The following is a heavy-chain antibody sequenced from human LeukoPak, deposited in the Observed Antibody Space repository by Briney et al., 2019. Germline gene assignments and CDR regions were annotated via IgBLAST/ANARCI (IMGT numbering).Heavy chain of an antibody. CDR3: ARRRRSATGTTSISSYFEY. CDR2: IYYRGGP. V-gene: IGHV4-39*01. Sequence: PSETLSLKCTVSGDSISGSNNYWGWIRQSPGKGLEWMGSIYYRGGPYYNPSLKSRVSISVDTSKNQFSRKLSSVTAADTAVYYCARRRRSATGTTSISSYFEYWGQGTLVTVSS. J-gene: IGHJ4*02. CDR1: GDSISGSNNY. D-gene: IGHD6-13*01.